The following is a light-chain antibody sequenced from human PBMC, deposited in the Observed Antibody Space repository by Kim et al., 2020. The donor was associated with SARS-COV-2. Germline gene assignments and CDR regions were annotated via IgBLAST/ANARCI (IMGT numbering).Light chain of an antibody. CDR1: QSIYNY. J-gene: IGKJ4*01. Sequence: SLATGERAPPSCRASQSIYNYLAWYQQKPGQAPRLLIYDASNRATGIPARFSGTGSGTDFTLTISSLEPEDFAVYYCQQRAHWPTFGGGTKVEI. CDR2: DAS. CDR3: QQRAHWPT. V-gene: IGKV3-11*01.